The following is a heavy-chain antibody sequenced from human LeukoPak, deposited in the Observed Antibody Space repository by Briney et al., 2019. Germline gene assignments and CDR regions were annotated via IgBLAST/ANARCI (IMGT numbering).Heavy chain of an antibody. D-gene: IGHD3-22*01. J-gene: IGHJ3*02. CDR2: IKQDGSEK. CDR3: ARVMIVVVITNPPDAFDI. CDR1: GFTFSSYS. V-gene: IGHV3-7*01. Sequence: GGSLRLSCAASGFTFSSYSMNWVRQAPGKGLEWVANIKQDGSEKYYVDSVKGRFTISRDNAKNSLYLQMNSLRAEDTAVYYCARVMIVVVITNPPDAFDIWGQGTMVTVSS.